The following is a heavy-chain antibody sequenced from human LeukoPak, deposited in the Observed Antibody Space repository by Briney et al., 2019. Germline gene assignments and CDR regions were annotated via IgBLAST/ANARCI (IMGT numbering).Heavy chain of an antibody. Sequence: PGGSLRLSCAASGFTFSRYAMSWVRQAPGKGLEWVSAISGSGGSTSYTASVKGRFTISRDNSKNTLYLQMNSLRAEDTAVYYCAKDPYYGSGSYYDYWGQGTLVTVSS. CDR3: AKDPYYGSGSYYDY. CDR1: GFTFSRYA. CDR2: ISGSGGST. J-gene: IGHJ4*02. D-gene: IGHD3-10*01. V-gene: IGHV3-23*01.